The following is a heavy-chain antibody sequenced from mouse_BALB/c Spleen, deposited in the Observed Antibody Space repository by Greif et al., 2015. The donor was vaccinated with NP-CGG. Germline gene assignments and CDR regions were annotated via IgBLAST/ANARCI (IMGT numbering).Heavy chain of an antibody. CDR3: ARDYFDY. CDR2: ISDGGSYT. V-gene: IGHV5-4*02. Sequence: EVQGVESGGGLVKPGGSLKLSCAASEFTFSDYYMYWVRQTPEKRLEWVATISDGGSYTYYPDSVKGRFTISRDNAKNNLYLQMSSLKSEDTAMYYCARDYFDYWGQGTTLTVSS. CDR1: EFTFSDYY. J-gene: IGHJ2*01.